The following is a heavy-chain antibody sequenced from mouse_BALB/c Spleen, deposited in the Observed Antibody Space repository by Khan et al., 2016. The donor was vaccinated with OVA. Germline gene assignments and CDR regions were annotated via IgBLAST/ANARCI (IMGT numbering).Heavy chain of an antibody. J-gene: IGHJ2*01. CDR2: ISYSCNT. V-gene: IGHV3-2*02. CDR1: GYSITTDYA. CDR3: ARVYGGDFDY. D-gene: IGHD2-10*02. Sequence: EVKLLESGPCLVKPSQSLSLTCTVTGYSITTDYAWNWIRQFPGNKLEWMGYISYSCNTKYNPSLKSRISITRDTSKNQFFLQLKSVTTEDTARYYCARVYGGDFDYWGQGTTLTVSS.